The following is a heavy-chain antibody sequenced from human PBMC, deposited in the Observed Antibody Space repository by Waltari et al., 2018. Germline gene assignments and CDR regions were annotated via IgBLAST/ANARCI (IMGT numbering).Heavy chain of an antibody. J-gene: IGHJ4*02. V-gene: IGHV3-20*04. D-gene: IGHD6-19*01. CDR3: VREVFGSGWRESYFFDY. CDR2: INWSGART. Sequence: EVQLVESGGGMVRPGGSPRLSCAASGFTFNDHGLRGGRQVPGKGLEWVSGINWSGARTSYADSVMGRFTVSRDNAMNSLYLEMSSLRAEDTALYYCVREVFGSGWRESYFFDYWGQGTLVTVSS. CDR1: GFTFNDHG.